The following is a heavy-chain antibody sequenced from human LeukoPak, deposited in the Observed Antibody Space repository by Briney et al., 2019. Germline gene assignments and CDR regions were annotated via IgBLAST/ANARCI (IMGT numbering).Heavy chain of an antibody. CDR2: IYTSGST. CDR1: GGSISSYY. V-gene: IGHV4-4*07. CDR3: AREEGRGSSWSRGGWFDP. J-gene: IGHJ5*02. Sequence: PSETLSLTCTVSGGSISSYYWSWIRQPAGKGLEWIGRIYTSGSTNYNPSLKSRVTMSVDTSMNQFSLKLSSVTAADTAVYYCAREEGRGSSWSRGGWFDPWGQGTLVTVSS. D-gene: IGHD6-13*01.